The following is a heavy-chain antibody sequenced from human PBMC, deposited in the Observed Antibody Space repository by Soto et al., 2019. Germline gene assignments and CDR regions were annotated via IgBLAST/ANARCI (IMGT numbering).Heavy chain of an antibody. Sequence: LRCSCSASGTNLSSYGMPWVRNPPGKKLKWVALIWDDGTTKNYADSVKVRFTIFRHKSKNTLYLHMHSLKAENTAVYYWAREGSSAYVGAFEIWGQGTMVTVSS. J-gene: IGHJ3*02. V-gene: IGHV3-33*01. CDR1: GTNLSSYG. CDR2: IWDDGTTK. CDR3: AREGSSAYVGAFEI. D-gene: IGHD6-13*01.